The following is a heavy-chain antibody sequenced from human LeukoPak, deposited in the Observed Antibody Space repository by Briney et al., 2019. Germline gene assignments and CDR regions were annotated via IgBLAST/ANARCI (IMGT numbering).Heavy chain of an antibody. CDR2: INSDGSST. Sequence: PGGSLRLSCAAFGFTFSSYWMHWVRQAPGKGLVWVSRINSDGSSTSYADSVKGRFTISRDNAKNTLYLQMNSLRAEDTAVYYCASGSRGYSYGNDIWGQGTLVTVSS. CDR1: GFTFSSYW. J-gene: IGHJ4*02. V-gene: IGHV3-74*01. CDR3: ASGSRGYSYGNDI. D-gene: IGHD5-18*01.